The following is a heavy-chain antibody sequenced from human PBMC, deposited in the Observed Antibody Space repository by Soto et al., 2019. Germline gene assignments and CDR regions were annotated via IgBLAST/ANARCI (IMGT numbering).Heavy chain of an antibody. Sequence: EVQLLESGGRLVQPGGSLRLSCAASGFTFTNAWMRWVRQAPGKGLEWVGRIKSKVDGETTEYAAPVEGRLTISRDDSKNMLYLQMNGLKAEDTAVDFWATGLRGTSTDDYWGQGTLVTVSS. CDR1: GFTFTNAW. V-gene: IGHV3-15*01. J-gene: IGHJ4*02. CDR2: IKSKVDGETT. CDR3: ATGLRGTSTDDY. D-gene: IGHD4-17*01.